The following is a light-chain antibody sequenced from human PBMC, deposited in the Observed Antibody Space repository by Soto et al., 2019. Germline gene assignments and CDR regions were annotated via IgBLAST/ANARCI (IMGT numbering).Light chain of an antibody. CDR1: QTVSGNY. CDR3: QQYGSSPPYT. CDR2: GSS. J-gene: IGKJ2*01. Sequence: EIVLTQSPGILSLSPGERAPLSCRASQTVSGNYLAWYQQKPGQSPRLLIYGSSDRATGIPDRFSGSGSGTDFTLTINRVEPEDFAVYYCQQYGSSPPYTFGQGTTLEI. V-gene: IGKV3-20*01.